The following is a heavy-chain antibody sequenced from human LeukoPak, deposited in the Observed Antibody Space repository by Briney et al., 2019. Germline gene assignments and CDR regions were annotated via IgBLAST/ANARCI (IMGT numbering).Heavy chain of an antibody. J-gene: IGHJ6*03. D-gene: IGHD2-15*01. V-gene: IGHV3-20*04. Sequence: AGGSLRLSCAASGFTFDDYGMSWVRQAPGKGLEWVSGINWNGGSTGYADSVKGRFTISRDNAKNSLYLQMNSLRAEDTALYYCARVNWVVAAITYYYYMDVWGKGTTVTVSS. CDR1: GFTFDDYG. CDR2: INWNGGST. CDR3: ARVNWVVAAITYYYYMDV.